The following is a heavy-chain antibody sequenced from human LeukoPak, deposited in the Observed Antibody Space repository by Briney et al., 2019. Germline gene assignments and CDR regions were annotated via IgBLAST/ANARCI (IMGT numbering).Heavy chain of an antibody. J-gene: IGHJ3*02. D-gene: IGHD6-13*01. Sequence: PGGSLRLSCAASGFTFSNYWMSWVRQAPGKGLEWVANIRQDGSEKYYVDSVKGRFTISRDNAKRSLYLQLNSLRGDDTAVYYCARDSSVDILGHRSSWADAFDIWGQGTMVTVSS. CDR2: IRQDGSEK. CDR1: GFTFSNYW. CDR3: ARDSSVDILGHRSSWADAFDI. V-gene: IGHV3-7*01.